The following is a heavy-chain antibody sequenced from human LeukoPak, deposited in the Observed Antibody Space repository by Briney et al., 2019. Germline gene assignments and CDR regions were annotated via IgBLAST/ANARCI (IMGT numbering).Heavy chain of an antibody. CDR1: EFTFSNYA. CDR3: ARDSATVTSTSSWFDP. J-gene: IGHJ5*02. CDR2: IRYAGTEK. Sequence: PGGSLRLSCAAPEFTFSNYAMSWVRQAPGKGLEWVAFIRYAGTEKYYADSVKGRFTSSRDNAKKSLYLQMNSLRAEDTAVYYCARDSATVTSTSSWFDPWGLGTQVTVSS. V-gene: IGHV3-30*02. D-gene: IGHD4-17*01.